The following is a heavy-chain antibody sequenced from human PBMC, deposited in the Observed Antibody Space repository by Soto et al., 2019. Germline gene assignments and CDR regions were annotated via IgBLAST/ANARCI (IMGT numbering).Heavy chain of an antibody. V-gene: IGHV4-31*03. J-gene: IGHJ3*02. D-gene: IGHD6-19*01. Sequence: QVQLQESGPGLVKPSQTLSLTCTVSGGSISSGGYYWSWIRQHPGKGLECIGYIYYSGSPYYTPALTRRVTISVDTSKNPCSLKLSSVTAADTAVYYCARYLARDSSGARHAFDIWGKGTMVTVSS. CDR1: GGSISSGGYY. CDR3: ARYLARDSSGARHAFDI. CDR2: IYYSGSP.